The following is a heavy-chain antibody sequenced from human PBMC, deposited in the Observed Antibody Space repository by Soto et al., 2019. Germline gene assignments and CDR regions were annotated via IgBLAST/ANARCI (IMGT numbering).Heavy chain of an antibody. J-gene: IGHJ6*02. D-gene: IGHD2-2*01. V-gene: IGHV1-2*04. CDR3: ARQGGYCSSTSCDLCDYCMDV. Sequence: QVQLVQAGAEVKKPGASVKVSCKASGYTFTGYYMHWVRQAPGQGLEWMGWINPKSGGTNYAQKFQGWVTITRDTSINTTYMELSRLRSDATAVYYCARQGGYCSSTSCDLCDYCMDVWGQGTTVTVSS. CDR2: INPKSGGT. CDR1: GYTFTGYY.